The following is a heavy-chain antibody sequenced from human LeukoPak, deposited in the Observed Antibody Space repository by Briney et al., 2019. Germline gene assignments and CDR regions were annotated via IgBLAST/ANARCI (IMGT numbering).Heavy chain of an antibody. CDR2: ISVYNGNT. D-gene: IGHD1-26*01. J-gene: IGHJ4*02. Sequence: ASVKVSCKASGYTFTNYGISWVRQAPGQGLEWMGWISVYNGNTNYAQNFQGRVTITADESTSTAYMELRSLRSDDTAVYYCARVIVGAAYFDYWGQGTLVTVSS. V-gene: IGHV1-18*01. CDR1: GYTFTNYG. CDR3: ARVIVGAAYFDY.